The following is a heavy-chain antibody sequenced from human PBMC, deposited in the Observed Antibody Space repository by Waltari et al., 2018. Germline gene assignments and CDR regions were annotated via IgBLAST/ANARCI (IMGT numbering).Heavy chain of an antibody. V-gene: IGHV3-23*01. CDR3: AKDEWAAAGDY. D-gene: IGHD6-13*01. J-gene: IGHJ4*02. Sequence: EVQLLESGGGLVQPGGSLRLSCAASGFTFSSYAMSWVRQAPGKGLAWASAMSGSVGSTSYADPWKGRFTISRDNSKNTLYLQMNSLRAEDTAVYYCAKDEWAAAGDYWGQGTLVTVSS. CDR2: MSGSVGST. CDR1: GFTFSSYA.